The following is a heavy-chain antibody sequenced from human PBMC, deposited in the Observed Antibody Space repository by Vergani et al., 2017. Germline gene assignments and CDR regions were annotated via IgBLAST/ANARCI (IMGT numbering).Heavy chain of an antibody. V-gene: IGHV3-23*04. Sequence: EVQLVESGGGLVQPGGSLRLSCAASGFTFSSYAMSWVRQAPGKGLEWVSAISGSGGSTYYADSVKGRFTISRDNSKNTLYLQMNSLRAEDTAVYYCAKESITGTIYYYYYMDVWGKGTTVTVSS. CDR2: ISGSGGST. D-gene: IGHD1-7*01. CDR3: AKESITGTIYYYYYMDV. CDR1: GFTFSSYA. J-gene: IGHJ6*03.